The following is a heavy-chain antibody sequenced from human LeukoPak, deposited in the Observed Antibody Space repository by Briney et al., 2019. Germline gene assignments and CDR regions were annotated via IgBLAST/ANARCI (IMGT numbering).Heavy chain of an antibody. V-gene: IGHV3-30*03. CDR1: GFTFSSYG. D-gene: IGHD6-19*01. CDR2: ISYDGSNK. CDR3: ARVGYSSGWSMDYFDY. Sequence: PGGSLRLSCAASGFTFSSYGMHWVRQAPGKGLEWVAVISYDGSNKYYADSVKGRFTISRDNSKNTLYLQMNSLRAEDTAVYYCARVGYSSGWSMDYFDYWGQGTLVTVSS. J-gene: IGHJ4*02.